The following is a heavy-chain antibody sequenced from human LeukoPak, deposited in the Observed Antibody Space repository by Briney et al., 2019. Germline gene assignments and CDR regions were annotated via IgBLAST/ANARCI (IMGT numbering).Heavy chain of an antibody. CDR2: INPSGGST. J-gene: IGHJ5*02. CDR3: ATRFRYSGYVLRFDP. CDR1: GYTFTSYY. Sequence: ASVKVSCKASGYTFTSYYMHWVRQAPGQGLEWMGIINPSGGSTSYAQKFQGRVTMTEDTSTDTAYMELSSLRSEDTAVYYCATRFRYSGYVLRFDPWGQGTLVTVSS. V-gene: IGHV1-46*01. D-gene: IGHD5-12*01.